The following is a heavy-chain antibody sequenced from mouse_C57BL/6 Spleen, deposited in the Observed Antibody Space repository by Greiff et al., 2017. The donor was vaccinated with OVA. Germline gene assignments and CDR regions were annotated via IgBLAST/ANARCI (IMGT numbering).Heavy chain of an antibody. V-gene: IGHV1-26*01. CDR1: GYTFTDYY. J-gene: IGHJ4*01. Sequence: VQLQQSGPELVKPGASVKISCKASGYTFTDYYMNWVKQSHGKSLEWIGDINPNNGGTSYNQKFKGKATLTVDKSSSTAYMELRSLTSEDSAVYYCARSLYDGYYPPHAMDYWGQGTSVTVSS. D-gene: IGHD2-3*01. CDR3: ARSLYDGYYPPHAMDY. CDR2: INPNNGGT.